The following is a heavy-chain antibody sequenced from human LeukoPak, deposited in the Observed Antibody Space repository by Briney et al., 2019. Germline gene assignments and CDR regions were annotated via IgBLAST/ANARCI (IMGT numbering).Heavy chain of an antibody. V-gene: IGHV1-3*01. CDR3: APSSSWYVGYFQH. Sequence: GASVKVSCKASGYTFTSYAMHWVRQAPGQRLEWMGWINAGNGNTKYSQKFQGRVAITRDTSASTAYMELSSLRSEDTAVYYCAPSSSWYVGYFQHWGQGTLVTVSS. D-gene: IGHD6-13*01. CDR2: INAGNGNT. CDR1: GYTFTSYA. J-gene: IGHJ1*01.